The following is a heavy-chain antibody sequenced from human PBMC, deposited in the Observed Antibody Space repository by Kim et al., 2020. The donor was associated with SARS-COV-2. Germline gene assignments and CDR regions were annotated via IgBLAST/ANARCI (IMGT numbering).Heavy chain of an antibody. J-gene: IGHJ4*02. CDR3: ARDPSIVGATCFDY. D-gene: IGHD1-26*01. V-gene: IGHV3-21*01. Sequence: DSVQGRFTISRDNAKNSLYLQMNSLRAEDTAVYYCARDPSIVGATCFDYWGQGTLVTVSS.